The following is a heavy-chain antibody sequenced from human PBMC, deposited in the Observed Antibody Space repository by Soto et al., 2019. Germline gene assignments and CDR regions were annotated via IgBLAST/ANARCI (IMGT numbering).Heavy chain of an antibody. CDR1: GFTFSIYG. Sequence: EVQLLESGGDLVQPGGSLRLSCAASGFTFSIYGMTWVRQAPGKGLEWVSYITGSGGGAYYADSVKGRFTLSRDNSKSTLYLQMDSLRDDDRAIYYCAREIRVAGRRNYFDYWGQGTLVTVSS. V-gene: IGHV3-23*01. J-gene: IGHJ4*02. D-gene: IGHD6-19*01. CDR3: AREIRVAGRRNYFDY. CDR2: ITGSGGGA.